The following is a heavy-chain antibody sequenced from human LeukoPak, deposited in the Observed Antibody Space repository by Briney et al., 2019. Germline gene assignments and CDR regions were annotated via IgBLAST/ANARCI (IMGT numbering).Heavy chain of an antibody. D-gene: IGHD4-17*01. CDR3: ARDPSYGDYADY. CDR2: ISSSGSTI. J-gene: IGHJ4*02. Sequence: GGSLRLSYAASGFTFSSYEMNWVRQAPGKGLEWVSYISSSGSTIYYADSVKGRFTISRDNAKNSLYLQMNSLRAEDTAVYYCARDPSYGDYADYWGQGTLVTVSS. CDR1: GFTFSSYE. V-gene: IGHV3-48*03.